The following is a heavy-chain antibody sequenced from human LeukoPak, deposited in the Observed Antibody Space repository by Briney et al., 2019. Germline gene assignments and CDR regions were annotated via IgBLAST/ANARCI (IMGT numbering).Heavy chain of an antibody. D-gene: IGHD3-22*01. J-gene: IGHJ4*02. CDR2: ICGSGDTT. CDR3: AKDIGLYYYDT. Sequence: GGSLRLSCAASGFTFSSYAMSWVRQAPGKGLEWVSGICGSGDTTYYADSVKGRFTVSRDNSKSTLYLQMNSLRAEDTAVYYCAKDIGLYYYDTWGQGTLVTVSS. CDR1: GFTFSSYA. V-gene: IGHV3-23*01.